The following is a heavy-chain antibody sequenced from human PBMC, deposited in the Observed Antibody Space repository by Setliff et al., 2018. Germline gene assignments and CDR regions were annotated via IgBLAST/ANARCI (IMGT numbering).Heavy chain of an antibody. CDR1: GFTFSSYG. J-gene: IGHJ4*02. Sequence: GGSLRLSCAASGFTFSSYGMHWVRQAPGKGLEWVANIKEDGSEKYYVDSVKGRFTISRDNAKNSLYLQMNSLRAEDTAVYYCARGSIAAAGTDLDYWGQGTLVTVSS. CDR3: ARGSIAAAGTDLDY. CDR2: IKEDGSEK. D-gene: IGHD6-13*01. V-gene: IGHV3-7*01.